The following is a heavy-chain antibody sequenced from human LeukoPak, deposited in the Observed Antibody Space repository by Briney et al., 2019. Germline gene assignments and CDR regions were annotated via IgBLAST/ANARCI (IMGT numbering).Heavy chain of an antibody. CDR1: GYTFTAYY. CDR3: ARDRVVVPAAFDY. J-gene: IGHJ4*02. V-gene: IGHV1-2*02. CDR2: INPNSGRT. D-gene: IGHD2-2*01. Sequence: ASVKVSCKASGYTFTAYYMHWVRQAPGQGLEWMGWINPNSGRTNYAQKLQGRVTMTRDTSISTVYMEPSRLRSDHTPVYYRARDRVVVPAAFDYWGQGTMVTVSS.